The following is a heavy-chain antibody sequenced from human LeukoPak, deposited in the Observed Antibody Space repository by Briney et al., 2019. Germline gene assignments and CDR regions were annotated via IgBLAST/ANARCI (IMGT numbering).Heavy chain of an antibody. J-gene: IGHJ4*02. CDR1: GFTFSSYG. CDR3: AKDRYYYDSSGYLDY. CDR2: ISYDGSNK. V-gene: IGHV3-30*18. D-gene: IGHD3-22*01. Sequence: GGSLRLSCAASGFTFSSYGMHWVRQAPGKGLEWVAVISYDGSNKYYADSVKGRFTISRDNSKNTLYLQMNSLRAEDTAVYYCAKDRYYYDSSGYLDYWGQGTLVTVSS.